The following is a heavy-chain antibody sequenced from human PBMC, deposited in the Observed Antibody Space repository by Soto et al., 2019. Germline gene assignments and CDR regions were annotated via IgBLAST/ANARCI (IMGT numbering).Heavy chain of an antibody. V-gene: IGHV3-30-3*01. CDR3: ARGGKARSTLDY. CDR2: ISYDGSNK. CDR1: GFNFSGYA. Sequence: PGGSLSLSCAASGFNFSGYAMHWVGQAPGKGLEWVAVISYDGSNKYYADSVKGRFTISRDNSKNTLYLQMNSLRAEDTAVYYCARGGKARSTLDYWDQGTLVTVSS. D-gene: IGHD6-13*01. J-gene: IGHJ4*02.